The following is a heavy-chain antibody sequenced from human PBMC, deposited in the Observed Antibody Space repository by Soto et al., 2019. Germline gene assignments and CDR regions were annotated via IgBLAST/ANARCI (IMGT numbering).Heavy chain of an antibody. Sequence: QVQLVQSGAEVKKPGASVKISCEASGYSFTSQYVHWVRQAPGQGLEWMGIINPNGGSTTYAQKFQGRGPRTRETSTSTVYMELGSLTSGDTAVYYCAREQGLRPGGGGTEPLDIWGQGTMVTVAS. CDR3: AREQGLRPGGGGTEPLDI. J-gene: IGHJ3*02. V-gene: IGHV1-46*03. CDR2: INPNGGST. D-gene: IGHD5-12*01. CDR1: GYSFTSQY.